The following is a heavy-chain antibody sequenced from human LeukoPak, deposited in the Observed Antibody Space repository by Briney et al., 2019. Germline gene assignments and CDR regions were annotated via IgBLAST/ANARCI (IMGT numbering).Heavy chain of an antibody. V-gene: IGHV1-46*01. CDR3: ARHSYSSSWYRSDYYYYYYMDV. Sequence: ASVKVSCKASGYTFTSYYMHWVRQAPGQGLEWMGIINPSGGSTSYAQKFQGRVTMTRDMSTSTVYIELSSLRSEDTAVYYCARHSYSSSWYRSDYYYYYYMDVWGKGTTVTVSS. CDR1: GYTFTSYY. D-gene: IGHD6-13*01. J-gene: IGHJ6*03. CDR2: INPSGGST.